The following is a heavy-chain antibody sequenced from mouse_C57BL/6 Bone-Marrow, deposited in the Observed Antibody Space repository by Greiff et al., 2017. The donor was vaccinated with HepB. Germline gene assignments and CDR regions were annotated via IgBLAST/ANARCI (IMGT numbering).Heavy chain of an antibody. J-gene: IGHJ4*01. CDR3: ARSYDGSYYAMDY. D-gene: IGHD2-3*01. CDR2: IRNKANGYTT. V-gene: IGHV7-3*01. Sequence: EVKLMESGGGLVQPGGSLSLSCAASGFTFTDYYMSWVRQPPGKALEWLGFIRNKANGYTTEYSASVKGRFTISRDNSQSILYLQMNALRAEDSATYYCARSYDGSYYAMDYWGQGTSVTVSS. CDR1: GFTFTDYY.